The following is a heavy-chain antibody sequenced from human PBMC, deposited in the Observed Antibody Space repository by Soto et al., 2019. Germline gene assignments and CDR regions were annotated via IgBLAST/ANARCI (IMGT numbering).Heavy chain of an antibody. V-gene: IGHV2-26*01. CDR3: ARIGPDYYDIFTAQSINFDY. CDR2: IFSDEAK. CDR1: GFSLWNTRVG. Sequence: QVTLKESGPVLVKPTETLTLTCTVSGFSLWNTRVGVAWIRQPPGKALEWLAHIFSDEAKSYNASLKSRLTISKDTSKSLVVLTITNMDPVDTATYFCARIGPDYYDIFTAQSINFDYWGQGTLVTVPS. J-gene: IGHJ4*02. D-gene: IGHD3-9*01.